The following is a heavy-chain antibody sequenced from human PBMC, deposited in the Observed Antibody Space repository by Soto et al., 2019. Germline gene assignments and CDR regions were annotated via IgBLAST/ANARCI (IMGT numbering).Heavy chain of an antibody. V-gene: IGHV3-66*01. CDR2: IYSGGST. J-gene: IGHJ2*01. Sequence: EVQLVESGGGLVQPGGSLRLSCAASGFTVSSNYRSWVRRAPGKGLEWVSVIYSGGSTYYADSVKGRFTISRDNSKNTLYLQMNSLRAEDTAVSYCARDIENGGWYFDLWGRGTLVTVSS. D-gene: IGHD1-1*01. CDR1: GFTVSSNY. CDR3: ARDIENGGWYFDL.